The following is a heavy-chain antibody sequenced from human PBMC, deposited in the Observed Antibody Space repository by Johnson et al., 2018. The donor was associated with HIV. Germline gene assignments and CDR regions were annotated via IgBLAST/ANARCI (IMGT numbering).Heavy chain of an antibody. CDR3: AKDMRQRELLDAFDI. Sequence: VQLVESGGRVERPGGSLRLSCVGSGFVFDDYGMSWVRQAPGKGLEWVSGINWSGGSAGYADSVKGRFTISRDNSKNTLYLQMNSLRAEDTAVYYCAKDMRQRELLDAFDIWGQGTMVTVSS. V-gene: IGHV3-20*04. CDR1: GFVFDDYG. D-gene: IGHD1-26*01. CDR2: INWSGGSA. J-gene: IGHJ3*02.